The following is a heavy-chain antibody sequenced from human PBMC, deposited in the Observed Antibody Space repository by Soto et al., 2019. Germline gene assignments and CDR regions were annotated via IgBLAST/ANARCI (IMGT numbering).Heavy chain of an antibody. CDR3: AKDRGPGGGPYYYYGMDV. J-gene: IGHJ6*02. V-gene: IGHV3-30*18. Sequence: QVQLVESGGGVVQPGRSLRLSCAASGFTFSSYGMHWVRQAPGKGLEWVAVISYDGSNKYYADSVKGRFTISRDNSKNTLYLQMNSLGAEDTAVYYCAKDRGPGGGPYYYYGMDVWGQGTTVTVSS. CDR1: GFTFSSYG. D-gene: IGHD3-10*01. CDR2: ISYDGSNK.